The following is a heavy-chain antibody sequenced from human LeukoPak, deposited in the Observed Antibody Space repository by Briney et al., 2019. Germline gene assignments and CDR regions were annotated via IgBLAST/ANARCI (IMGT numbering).Heavy chain of an antibody. CDR1: GGSISNYY. J-gene: IGHJ4*02. D-gene: IGHD3-22*01. Sequence: ASETLSLTCTVSGGSISNYYWSWIRQPPGKGLEWIGYIYYSGSTNYNPSPKSRVTISVDTSKNQFSLKLSSVTAADTAVYYCARIYDSSGYIDYWGQGTLVTVSS. CDR2: IYYSGST. V-gene: IGHV4-59*08. CDR3: ARIYDSSGYIDY.